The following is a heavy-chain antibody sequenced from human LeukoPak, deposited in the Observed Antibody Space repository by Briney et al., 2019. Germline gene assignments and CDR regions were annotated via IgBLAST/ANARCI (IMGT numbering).Heavy chain of an antibody. Sequence: QPGASLRLSCAASGFTVSSNYMSWVRQAPGKGLEWVALVSSVGSSDYYADSLKGRFTISRDNSKNTLYLQMNSLRPEDTAVYYCAKLSYDTSAYHEDYWGQGTLVIVSS. D-gene: IGHD3-22*01. V-gene: IGHV3-30*18. CDR1: GFTVSSNY. CDR3: AKLSYDTSAYHEDY. CDR2: VSSVGSSD. J-gene: IGHJ4*02.